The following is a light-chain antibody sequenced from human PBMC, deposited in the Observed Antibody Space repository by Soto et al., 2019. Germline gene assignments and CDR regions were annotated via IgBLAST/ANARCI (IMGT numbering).Light chain of an antibody. V-gene: IGLV1-40*01. J-gene: IGLJ3*02. CDR3: QSYDNSLSGLV. CDR1: NSNLGAGYD. CDR2: GNN. Sequence: QSALTQPPSVSGAPGQRVTISCTGSNSNLGAGYDVHWYQQLPGTAPKLLMYGNNIWPSGVPARFSGSKSGTSASLAITGLQAEDEATYYCQSYDNSLSGLVFGGGTKLTVL.